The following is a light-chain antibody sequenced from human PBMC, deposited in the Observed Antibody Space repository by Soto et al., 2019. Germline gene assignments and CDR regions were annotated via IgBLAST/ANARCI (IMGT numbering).Light chain of an antibody. CDR1: SSDVGSYNF. J-gene: IGLJ1*01. V-gene: IGLV2-23*02. Sequence: QSVLTQPASVSGSPGQSITISCTGTSSDVGSYNFVSWYQQHPGKAPKLMISEVSKRPSGVSDRFSGSKSANTASLTISRLQGEDEADYYCCSYAGSSTYVFGAGTKSPS. CDR3: CSYAGSSTYV. CDR2: EVS.